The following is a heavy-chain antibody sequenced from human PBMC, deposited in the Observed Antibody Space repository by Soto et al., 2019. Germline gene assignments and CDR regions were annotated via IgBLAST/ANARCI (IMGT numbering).Heavy chain of an antibody. V-gene: IGHV4-59*01. D-gene: IGHD6-13*01. CDR3: ARGKAAGRGSDAFDI. J-gene: IGHJ3*02. CDR2: IYYSGST. CDR1: GGSISSYY. Sequence: SETLSLTCTVSGGSISSYYWSWIRQPPGKGLEWIGYIYYSGSTNYNPSLKSRVTISVDTSKNQFSLKLSSVTAADTAVYYCARGKAAGRGSDAFDIWGQGTMVTVSS.